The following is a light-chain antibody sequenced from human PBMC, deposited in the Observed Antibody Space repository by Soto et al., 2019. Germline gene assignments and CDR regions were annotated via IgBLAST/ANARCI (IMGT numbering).Light chain of an antibody. J-gene: IGLJ3*02. Sequence: QSALTQPASVSGSPGQSITISCTGTSRDVGLYNLVSWYQQLPGKAPKLIIYEVSERPSGISDRFSGSKSGNTASLTISGLQDGDEADYYCCSYGGSSILMFGGGTKVTVL. CDR2: EVS. CDR1: SRDVGLYNL. CDR3: CSYGGSSILM. V-gene: IGLV2-23*02.